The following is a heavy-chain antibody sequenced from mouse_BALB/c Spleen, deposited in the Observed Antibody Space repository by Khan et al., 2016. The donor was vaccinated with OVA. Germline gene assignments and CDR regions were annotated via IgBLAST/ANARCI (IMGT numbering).Heavy chain of an antibody. CDR3: ARNREPDYFDY. CDR2: IWGGGSK. J-gene: IGHJ2*01. Sequence: VQLQESGPGLVAPSQSLSITCTVSGFSLTDYAVSWIRQPPGKGLEWLGVIWGGGSKYYNSALKSRLSISKDNSKSQVFLKMNSLQTDDTAMYFCARNREPDYFDYWGQGTTLTVSS. CDR1: GFSLTDYA. V-gene: IGHV2-6-5*01.